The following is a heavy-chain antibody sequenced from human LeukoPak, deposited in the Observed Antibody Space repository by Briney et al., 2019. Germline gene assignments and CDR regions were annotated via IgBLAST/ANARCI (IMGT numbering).Heavy chain of an antibody. CDR3: ASSGSLDHYYFDY. D-gene: IGHD3-10*01. V-gene: IGHV1-2*02. Sequence: ASVKVSCKASGYTFTGYYMHWVRQAPGQGLEWMGWINPNSGGTNYAQKFQGRVTMTRDTSISTAYMELSRLRSDDTAVNYYASSGSLDHYYFDYWGQGTLVTVSS. CDR2: INPNSGGT. J-gene: IGHJ4*02. CDR1: GYTFTGYY.